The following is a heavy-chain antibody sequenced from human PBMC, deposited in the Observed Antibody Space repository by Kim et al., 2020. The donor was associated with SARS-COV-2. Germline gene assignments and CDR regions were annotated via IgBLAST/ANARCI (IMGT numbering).Heavy chain of an antibody. J-gene: IGHJ3*02. D-gene: IGHD3-22*01. Sequence: ADSLKGRFTMSRNNAKNTLYLQRNSLRAEDTAVYYCAKDSMIGPHGFDIWGEGTMVTVSS. V-gene: IGHV3-23*01. CDR3: AKDSMIGPHGFDI.